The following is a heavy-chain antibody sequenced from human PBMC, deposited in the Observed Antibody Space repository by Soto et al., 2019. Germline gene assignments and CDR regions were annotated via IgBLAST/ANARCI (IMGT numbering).Heavy chain of an antibody. Sequence: QVQLVQSGAEVKKPGASVKVSCKASGFTFTNYFFHWVRQAPRQGLEWMGIISPYDGSTNYVQRLQGRVTMTSDTSTSTVYMELSSLRSEDTAVYYCARGDGRGSSGFYYCYGMDVWGHGTTVTVSS. CDR3: ARGDGRGSSGFYYCYGMDV. V-gene: IGHV1-46*01. CDR1: GFTFTNYF. CDR2: ISPYDGST. D-gene: IGHD6-25*01. J-gene: IGHJ6*01.